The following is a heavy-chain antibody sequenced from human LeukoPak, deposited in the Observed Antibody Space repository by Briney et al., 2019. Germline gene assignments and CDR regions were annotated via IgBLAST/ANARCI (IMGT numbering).Heavy chain of an antibody. J-gene: IGHJ6*03. V-gene: IGHV3-30*02. CDR1: GFRFSNYG. CDR2: IWYDGSKK. D-gene: IGHD2-21*02. Sequence: SGGSLRLSCAASGFRFSNYGMHWVRQAPGKGLEWVAFIWYDGSKKFCSDSVRGRFTISRDNSENMVYLPMNSLRGEDTAVYYCAKVWYCGGDFWATPYYMDVWGKGTMVTVSS. CDR3: AKVWYCGGDFWATPYYMDV.